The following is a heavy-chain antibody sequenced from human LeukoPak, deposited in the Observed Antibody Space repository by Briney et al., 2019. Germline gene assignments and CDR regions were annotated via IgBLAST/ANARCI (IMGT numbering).Heavy chain of an antibody. V-gene: IGHV3-30*03. CDR2: ISYDGSNK. CDR1: GFTFSSYG. D-gene: IGHD6-19*01. Sequence: GGSLRLSRAASGFTFSSYGMHWVRQAPGKGLEWVAVISYDGSNKYYADSVKGRFTISRDNSKNTLYLQMNSLRAEDTAVYYCASDIAVAGTGVGYWGQGTLVTVSS. J-gene: IGHJ4*02. CDR3: ASDIAVAGTGVGY.